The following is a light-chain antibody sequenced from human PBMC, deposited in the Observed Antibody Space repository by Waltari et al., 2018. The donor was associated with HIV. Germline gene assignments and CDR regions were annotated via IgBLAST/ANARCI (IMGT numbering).Light chain of an antibody. J-gene: IGKJ1*01. Sequence: EVVLTHSPAVLSFSLWDQPTLSSRSSPRLASGLFGSTFFGSGSSAWYQHKRGGAPRLLIHGATTRAAGIPDRFSGSESGPDFTLIINGLEPEDFATYFCLQYAVSPRTFGQGTTV. V-gene: IGKV3-20*01. CDR1: PRLASGL. CDR3: LQYAVSPRT. CDR2: GAT.